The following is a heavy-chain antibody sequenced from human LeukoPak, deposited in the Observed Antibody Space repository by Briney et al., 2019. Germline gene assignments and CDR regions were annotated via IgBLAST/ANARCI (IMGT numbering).Heavy chain of an antibody. Sequence: TGGSLRLSCAASGFTFSSYSMNWVRQAPGKGLEWVSSISSSSSYIYYADSVKGRFTISRDNAKNSLYLQMNSLRAEDTAVYYCAXPGXYPXXXDYWGQGTLXTVSS. D-gene: IGHD1-26*01. J-gene: IGHJ4*02. V-gene: IGHV3-21*01. CDR2: ISSSSSYI. CDR1: GFTFSSYS. CDR3: AXPGXYPXXXDY.